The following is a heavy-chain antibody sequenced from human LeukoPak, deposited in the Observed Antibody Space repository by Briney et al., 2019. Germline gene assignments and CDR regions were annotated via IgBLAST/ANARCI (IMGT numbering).Heavy chain of an antibody. Sequence: SETLSLTCTVSGGSISSYYWSWIRQPPGKGLEWIGYIYYSGSTNYNPSLKSRVTISVDTFKNQFSLKLSSVTAADTAVYYCARVADTGYSSSWYLDYWGQGTLVTVSS. V-gene: IGHV4-59*01. CDR1: GGSISSYY. J-gene: IGHJ4*02. CDR2: IYYSGST. CDR3: ARVADTGYSSSWYLDY. D-gene: IGHD6-13*01.